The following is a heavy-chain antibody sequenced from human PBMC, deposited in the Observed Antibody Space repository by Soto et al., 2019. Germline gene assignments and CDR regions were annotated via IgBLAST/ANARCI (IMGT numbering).Heavy chain of an antibody. CDR3: ARQREKVYYDFWSGESPYYYYGMDV. CDR2: ILYDETNE. V-gene: IGHV3-30*03. J-gene: IGHJ6*02. CDR1: GFTFGSHG. D-gene: IGHD3-3*01. Sequence: PGGSLRLSCVASGFTFGSHGMHWVRQAPGKGLEWVAVILYDETNEHYVDSVKGRFTISRDNSKSTLYLQMNSLRAEDTAVYYCARQREKVYYDFWSGESPYYYYGMDVWGQGTTVTVSS.